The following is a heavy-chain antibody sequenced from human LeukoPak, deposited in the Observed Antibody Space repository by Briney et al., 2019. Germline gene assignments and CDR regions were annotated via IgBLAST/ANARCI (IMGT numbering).Heavy chain of an antibody. J-gene: IGHJ6*02. Sequence: GGSLRLSCAASGFTFSSYSMNWVRQAPGKGLEWVSSISSSSSYIYYADSVKGRFTISRDNAKNSLYLQMNSLRAEDTAVYYCATRRTYYYDSSGYYPRADYYYYGMDVWGQGTTVTVSS. CDR2: ISSSSSYI. D-gene: IGHD3-22*01. V-gene: IGHV3-21*04. CDR3: ATRRTYYYDSSGYYPRADYYYYGMDV. CDR1: GFTFSSYS.